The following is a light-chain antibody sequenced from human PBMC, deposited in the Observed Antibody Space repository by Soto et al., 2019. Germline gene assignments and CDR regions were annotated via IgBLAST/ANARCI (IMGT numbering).Light chain of an antibody. CDR2: WES. V-gene: IGKV4-1*01. Sequence: DIVVTQSPDSLAVSLGERVTINCKSSQNILYWSNQKNYLAWYHKKPGQPPKLLIYWESTLESGVPDRVSGAGSVTELTLPVSSLQAEDVAVYYCQQYYDTVHPFCQGENLDIK. J-gene: IGKJ2*01. CDR3: QQYYDTVHP. CDR1: QNILYWSNQKNY.